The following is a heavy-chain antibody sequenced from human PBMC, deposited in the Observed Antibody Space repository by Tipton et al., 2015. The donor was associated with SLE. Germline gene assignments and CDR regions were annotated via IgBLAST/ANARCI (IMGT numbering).Heavy chain of an antibody. D-gene: IGHD3-3*01. CDR1: GYSISSSYF. CDR3: GSRSTMSTPGEH. J-gene: IGHJ1*01. V-gene: IGHV4-38-2*02. CDR2: ISHSGST. Sequence: LRLSCTISGYSISSSYFCNWSRQPPGKGLEWIGSISHSGSTYYSPSLKSRVTISIDTSRNQVSLKLSSLTAADTAVYYCGSRSTMSTPGEHWGQGILVTVSS.